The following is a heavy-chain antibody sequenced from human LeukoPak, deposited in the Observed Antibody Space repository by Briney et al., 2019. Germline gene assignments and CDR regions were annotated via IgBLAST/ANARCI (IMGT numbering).Heavy chain of an antibody. CDR3: ATHELKDAFDI. Sequence: PGGSLRLSCAASGFTFSSYSMNWVRQAPGKGLEWVSSISSSSSYIYSADSVKGRFTISRDNAKNSLYLQMNSLRAEDTAVYYCATHELKDAFDIWGQGTMVTVSS. D-gene: IGHD3-10*01. CDR1: GFTFSSYS. CDR2: ISSSSSYI. J-gene: IGHJ3*02. V-gene: IGHV3-21*01.